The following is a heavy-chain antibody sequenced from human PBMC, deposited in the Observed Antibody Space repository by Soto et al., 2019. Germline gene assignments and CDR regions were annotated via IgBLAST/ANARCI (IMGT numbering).Heavy chain of an antibody. CDR3: ARAGGTTVTGLWHFYS. CDR2: IWYDGTQK. V-gene: IGHV3-33*01. CDR1: GFTFNTYS. D-gene: IGHD4-17*01. J-gene: IGHJ4*02. Sequence: QVQLEESGGGVVQPGRSLRLSCEASGFTFNTYSMNWVRQPPGKGLEWLAAIWYDGTQKYYADSVKGRFIISRDNSKKTLYLEMNSLRAEDTAVYYCARAGGTTVTGLWHFYSWGQGTLVTVSS.